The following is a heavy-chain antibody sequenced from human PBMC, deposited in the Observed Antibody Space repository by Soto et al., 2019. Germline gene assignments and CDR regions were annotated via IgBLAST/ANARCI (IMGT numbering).Heavy chain of an antibody. CDR1: GYTFTSYG. J-gene: IGHJ6*02. Sequence: ASVKVSCKASGYTFTSYGISWVRQAPGQGLEWMGWISAYNGNTNYAQKLQGRVTMTTDTSTSTAYMELRSPGSDHTAREYLSGALPQYPGPSHHIDLWGQGTTVTVSS. V-gene: IGHV1-18*01. CDR2: ISAYNGNT. CDR3: SGALPQYPGPSHHIDL. D-gene: IGHD2-2*02.